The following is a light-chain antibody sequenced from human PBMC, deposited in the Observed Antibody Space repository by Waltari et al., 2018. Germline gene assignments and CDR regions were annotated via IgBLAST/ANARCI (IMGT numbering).Light chain of an antibody. V-gene: IGLV2-23*02. CDR2: EVS. Sequence: QSALTQPASVSGSPGQSITISCPGTISDVGNYNLVSWYQHHPGKAPKLILYEVSERPSGVSNRFSGSKSGNTASLTISGLQAEDEADYYCCSYARYTSLVFGGGTRLTVL. CDR1: ISDVGNYNL. J-gene: IGLJ3*02. CDR3: CSYARYTSLV.